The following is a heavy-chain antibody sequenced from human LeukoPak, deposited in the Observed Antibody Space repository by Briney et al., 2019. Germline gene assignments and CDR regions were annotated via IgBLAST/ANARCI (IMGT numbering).Heavy chain of an antibody. CDR1: GDTFTGYY. Sequence: ASVKVSCKASGDTFTGYYMHWVRQAPGQGLEWMGWINPNSGGTNYAPKLQGRVIMTTDTSISTAYMELSRLRSDDTAVYYCAREQAGFDYWGQGTLVTVSS. J-gene: IGHJ4*02. D-gene: IGHD6-25*01. CDR3: AREQAGFDY. CDR2: INPNSGGT. V-gene: IGHV1-2*02.